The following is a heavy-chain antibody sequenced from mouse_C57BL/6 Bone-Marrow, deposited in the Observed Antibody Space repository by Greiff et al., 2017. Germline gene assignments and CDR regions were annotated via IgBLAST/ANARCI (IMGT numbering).Heavy chain of an antibody. V-gene: IGHV14-2*01. D-gene: IGHD1-1*01. J-gene: IGHJ3*01. CDR2: IDPEDGET. CDR3: ARDYYGSSVERFAY. CDR1: GFNIKDYY. Sequence: EVMLVESGAELVKPGASVKLSCTASGFNIKDYYMPWVKQRTEQGLEWIGRIDPEDGETKYAPKFQGKATITADTSSNTAYLQLSSLTSEDTAVYYCARDYYGSSVERFAYWGQGTLVTVSA.